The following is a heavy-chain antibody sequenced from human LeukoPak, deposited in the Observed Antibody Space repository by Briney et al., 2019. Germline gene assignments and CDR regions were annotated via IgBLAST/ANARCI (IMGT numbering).Heavy chain of an antibody. D-gene: IGHD5-24*01. CDR1: GYTFTSYY. CDR2: INPSGGST. CDR3: ARRRDGYNYFDY. Sequence: ASVKVSCKASGYTFTSYYMRWVRQAPGQGLEWMGIINPSGGSTSYAQKIQGRVTMTRDTSTSTVYMELSSLRSEDTAVYYCARRRDGYNYFDYWGQGTLVTVSS. V-gene: IGHV1-46*01. J-gene: IGHJ4*02.